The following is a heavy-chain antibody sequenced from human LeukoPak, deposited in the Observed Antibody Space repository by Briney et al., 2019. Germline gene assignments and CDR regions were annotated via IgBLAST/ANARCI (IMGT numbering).Heavy chain of an antibody. V-gene: IGHV3-15*01. CDR2: IKSKTDGGTT. D-gene: IGHD6-19*01. Sequence: GGSLRLSCAASGFTFSNAWMSWVRQAPGKGLEWVGRIKSKTDGGTTDYAAPVKGRFTISRDDSKNTLYLQMNSLKTEDTAVYYCTTRGAVESPYDAFDIWGQGTMVTVAS. CDR1: GFTFSNAW. CDR3: TTRGAVESPYDAFDI. J-gene: IGHJ3*02.